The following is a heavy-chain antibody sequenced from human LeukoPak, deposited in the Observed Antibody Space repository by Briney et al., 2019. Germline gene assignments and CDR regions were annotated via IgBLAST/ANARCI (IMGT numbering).Heavy chain of an antibody. J-gene: IGHJ3*02. V-gene: IGHV3-30*02. D-gene: IGHD2-21*01. CDR1: GFTFSSYG. CDR2: IWYDGSNK. Sequence: GGSLRLSCAASGFTFSSYGMHWVRQAPGKGLEWVAVIWYDGSNKYYADSVKGRFTISRDNSKNTLYLQMNSLRAEDTAVYYCAKDWVVVVIAYSVDAFDIWGQGTMVTVSS. CDR3: AKDWVVVVIAYSVDAFDI.